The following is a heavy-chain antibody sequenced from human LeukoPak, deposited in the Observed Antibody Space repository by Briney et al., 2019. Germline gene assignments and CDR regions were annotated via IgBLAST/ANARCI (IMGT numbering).Heavy chain of an antibody. Sequence: PSETLSLTCSVSSASITSDDFYWTWIRQSPEKGLEWIGYIRHNGDSYSRPSLNSRVTISRDESRNQFSLRLTSVTAADTAVYYCARGLEELGYCSGGSCYHPYYFDYWGQGTLVTVSS. CDR2: IRHNGDS. D-gene: IGHD2-15*01. J-gene: IGHJ4*02. CDR1: SASITSDDFY. CDR3: ARGLEELGYCSGGSCYHPYYFDY. V-gene: IGHV4-30-2*06.